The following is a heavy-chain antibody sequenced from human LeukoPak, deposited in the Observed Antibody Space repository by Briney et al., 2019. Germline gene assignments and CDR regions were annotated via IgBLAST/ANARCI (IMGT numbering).Heavy chain of an antibody. V-gene: IGHV3-7*01. J-gene: IGHJ4*02. CDR2: IRQDGSEK. CDR1: GGSISTYY. Sequence: ETLSLTCTVSGGSISTYYWSWVRQAPGKGLEWVANIRQDGSEKYYVDSMRGRFTISRDNAKNSLYLQMSSLRAEDTAVYYCAKDKSYGRALWGYFDYWGQGTLVTVSS. D-gene: IGHD5-18*01. CDR3: AKDKSYGRALWGYFDY.